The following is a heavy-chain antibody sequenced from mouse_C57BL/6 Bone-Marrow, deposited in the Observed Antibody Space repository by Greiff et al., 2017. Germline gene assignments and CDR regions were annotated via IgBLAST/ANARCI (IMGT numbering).Heavy chain of an antibody. CDR3: ARRDYRKRGFAY. Sequence: VQWVESGAELARPGASVKLSCKASGYTFTSYGISWVKQRTGQGLEWIGEIYPRSGNTYYNEKFKGKATLTADKSSSTAYMELRSLTSEDSAVYFCARRDYRKRGFAYWGQGTLVTVSA. D-gene: IGHD2-14*01. CDR1: GYTFTSYG. J-gene: IGHJ3*01. V-gene: IGHV1-81*01. CDR2: IYPRSGNT.